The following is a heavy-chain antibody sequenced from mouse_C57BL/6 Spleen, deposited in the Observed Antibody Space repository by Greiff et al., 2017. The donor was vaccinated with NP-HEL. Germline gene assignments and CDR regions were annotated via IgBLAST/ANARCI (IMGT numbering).Heavy chain of an antibody. CDR3: AREDDYDPAWFAY. CDR1: GYAFSSSW. D-gene: IGHD2-4*01. V-gene: IGHV1-82*01. Sequence: VKLQESGPELVKPGASVKISCKASGYAFSSSWMNWVKQRPGKGLEWIGRIYPGDGDTNYNGKFKGKATLTADKSSSTAYMQLSSLTSEDSAVYFCAREDDYDPAWFAYWGQGTLVTVSA. CDR2: IYPGDGDT. J-gene: IGHJ3*01.